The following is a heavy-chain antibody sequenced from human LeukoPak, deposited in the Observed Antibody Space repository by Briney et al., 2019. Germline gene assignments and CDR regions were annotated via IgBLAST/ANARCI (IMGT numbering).Heavy chain of an antibody. J-gene: IGHJ4*02. V-gene: IGHV3-21*01. Sequence: GGSLRPSCAATGFTFSSYVMNWVRQAPGKGLEWVSSISSSSSYIYYADSVKGRFTISRDNAKNSLYLQMNSLRAEDTAVYYCAREYGYTRHFDYWGQGTLVTVSS. D-gene: IGHD5-24*01. CDR1: GFTFSSYV. CDR3: AREYGYTRHFDY. CDR2: ISSSSSYI.